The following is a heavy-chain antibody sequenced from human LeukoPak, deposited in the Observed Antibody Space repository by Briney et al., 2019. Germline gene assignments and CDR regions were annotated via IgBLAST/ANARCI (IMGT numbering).Heavy chain of an antibody. J-gene: IGHJ3*02. Sequence: GRSLRLSCAASGFTFSSYAMHWVRQAPGKGLEWVAVISYDGSNKYYADSVKGRFTISRDNSKNTLYLQMNRLRAEDTAVYYCAGGVGAIWGQGTMVTVSS. V-gene: IGHV3-30-3*01. CDR3: AGGVGAI. D-gene: IGHD1-26*01. CDR1: GFTFSSYA. CDR2: ISYDGSNK.